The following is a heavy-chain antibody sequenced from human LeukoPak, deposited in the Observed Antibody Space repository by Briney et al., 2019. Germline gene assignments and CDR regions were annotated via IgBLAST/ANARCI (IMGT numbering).Heavy chain of an antibody. V-gene: IGHV3-15*01. Sequence: GGSLRLSCAASGFTVSTAGFTFNNAWMSSVRQAPGKGLEWVGRIKSKSDGGTTDYGAPVKGRFTFSRDDSKNTVYLQMNSLKTEDTAVYYCTTDLLDYWGQGTLVTVSS. CDR1: GFTVSTAGFTFNNAW. CDR3: TTDLLDY. J-gene: IGHJ4*02. CDR2: IKSKSDGGTT.